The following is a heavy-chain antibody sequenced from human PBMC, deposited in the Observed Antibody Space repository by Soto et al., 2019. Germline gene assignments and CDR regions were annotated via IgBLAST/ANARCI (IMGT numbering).Heavy chain of an antibody. CDR3: ATPFYDFYYYYGMDV. V-gene: IGHV1-8*01. J-gene: IGHJ6*02. D-gene: IGHD3-3*01. CDR2: MKPNSGNT. CDR1: GYTFTRYD. Sequence: ASVKVSCKASGYTFTRYDINWVRPATGQGLEWMGWMKPNSGNTGYAQKFKGRVTMTRNTYISTAYMELSSLRSEDTAVYYCATPFYDFYYYYGMDVWDQGTTVTVSS.